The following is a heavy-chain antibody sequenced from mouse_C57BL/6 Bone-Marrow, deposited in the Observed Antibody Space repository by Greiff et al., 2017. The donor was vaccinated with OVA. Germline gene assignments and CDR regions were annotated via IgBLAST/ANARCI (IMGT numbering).Heavy chain of an antibody. CDR1: GYAFSSSW. Sequence: VMLVESGPELVKPGASVKISCKASGYAFSSSWMNWVKQRPGKGLEWIGRIYPGDGDTNYNGKFKGKATLTADKSSSTAYMQLSSLTSEDSAVYFCARHEDGYYAAYLDYWGQGTTLTVSS. V-gene: IGHV1-82*01. D-gene: IGHD2-3*01. CDR3: ARHEDGYYAAYLDY. CDR2: IYPGDGDT. J-gene: IGHJ2*01.